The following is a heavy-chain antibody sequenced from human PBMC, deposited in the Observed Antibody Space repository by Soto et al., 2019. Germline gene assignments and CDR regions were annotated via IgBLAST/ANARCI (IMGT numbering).Heavy chain of an antibody. Sequence: GESLKISCKGSGYSFTSYWIGWVRQMPGKGLEWMGIIYPGDSDTRYSPSFQGQVTISADKSISTAYLQWSSLKGSDTAMYYCARPFGVRLRYDAFDIWGQGTMVTVSS. CDR2: IYPGDSDT. CDR3: ARPFGVRLRYDAFDI. CDR1: GYSFTSYW. J-gene: IGHJ3*02. D-gene: IGHD3-10*01. V-gene: IGHV5-51*01.